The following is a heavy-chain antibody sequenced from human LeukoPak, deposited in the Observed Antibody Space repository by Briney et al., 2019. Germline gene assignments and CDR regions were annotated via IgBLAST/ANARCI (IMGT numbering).Heavy chain of an antibody. CDR1: GFTFSSYA. J-gene: IGHJ4*02. D-gene: IGHD2-21*01. CDR2: ISYDGSNK. V-gene: IGHV3-30-3*01. Sequence: PGGSLRLSCAASGFTFSSYAMRWVRQAPGKGLEWVAVISYDGSNKYYADSVKGRFTISRDNSKNTLYLQMNSLRAEDTAVYYCAREHIVVVIAYFDYWGQGTLVTVSS. CDR3: AREHIVVVIAYFDY.